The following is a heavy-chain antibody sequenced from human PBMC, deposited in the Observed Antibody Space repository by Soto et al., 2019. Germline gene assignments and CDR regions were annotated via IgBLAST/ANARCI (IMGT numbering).Heavy chain of an antibody. V-gene: IGHV3-30-3*01. J-gene: IGHJ5*02. Sequence: GGSLRLSCAASGFTFSSYAMHWVRQAPGKGLEWVAVISYDGSNKYYADSVKGRFTISRDNSKKKRYLQMNSLRAEDTAVYYCARDPRSDISSSWYTGFDPWGQGTLVTVSS. D-gene: IGHD6-13*01. CDR2: ISYDGSNK. CDR1: GFTFSSYA. CDR3: ARDPRSDISSSWYTGFDP.